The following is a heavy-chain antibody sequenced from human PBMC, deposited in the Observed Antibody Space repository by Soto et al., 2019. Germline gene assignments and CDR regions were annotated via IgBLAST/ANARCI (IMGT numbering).Heavy chain of an antibody. CDR2: VIPILGIT. Sequence: QVQLVQSAAEVKKPGSSVRVSCKASGGTFSTYTISWVRQAPGQGLEWMGRVIPILGITNYAQKFQDRVKITADKPTSTAHMELSSLRSEDTAIYYCARDSDYGDYVGNFDSWGQGTLVTVSS. CDR3: ARDSDYGDYVGNFDS. V-gene: IGHV1-69*08. CDR1: GGTFSTYT. J-gene: IGHJ4*02. D-gene: IGHD4-17*01.